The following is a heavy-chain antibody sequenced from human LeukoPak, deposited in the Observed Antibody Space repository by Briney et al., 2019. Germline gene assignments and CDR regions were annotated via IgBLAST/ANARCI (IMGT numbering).Heavy chain of an antibody. D-gene: IGHD1-26*01. Sequence: SETLSLTCTVSGGSISSYYWSSSPHPPRERGWRIGYIYCSGCTNYNPSLKSRVTISVDTTNTQFPLKLSSVTAADTALYYCARRSVGAIRPFDYWGQGTLVTVSS. CDR3: ARRSVGAIRPFDY. CDR2: IYCSGCT. V-gene: IGHV4-59*08. J-gene: IGHJ4*02. CDR1: GGSISSYY.